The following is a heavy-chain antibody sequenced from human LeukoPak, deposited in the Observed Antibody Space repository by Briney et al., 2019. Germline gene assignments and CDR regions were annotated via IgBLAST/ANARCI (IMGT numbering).Heavy chain of an antibody. CDR3: ARGPRAMVRGARNWFDP. D-gene: IGHD3-10*01. V-gene: IGHV4-34*01. CDR1: GGSFSGYY. Sequence: SETLSLTCAVYGGSFSGYYWSWIRQPPGKGLEWIGEINHSGSTNYNPSLKSRVTISVDTSKNQFSLKLSSVTAADTAVYYCARGPRAMVRGARNWFDPWGQGTLVTVSS. CDR2: INHSGST. J-gene: IGHJ5*02.